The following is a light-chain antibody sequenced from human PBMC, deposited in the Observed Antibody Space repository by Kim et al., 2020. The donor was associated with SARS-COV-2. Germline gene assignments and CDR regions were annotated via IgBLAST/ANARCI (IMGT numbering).Light chain of an antibody. Sequence: TISCTGTSSDVGVYNYVSWYQQHPGKGPKLMIYDVSNRPSGVSNRFSGSKSGNMASLTISGLQAEDEADYYCSSYTSISTLHVVFGGGTQLTVL. CDR1: SSDVGVYNY. J-gene: IGLJ2*01. V-gene: IGLV2-14*03. CDR3: SSYTSISTLHVV. CDR2: DVS.